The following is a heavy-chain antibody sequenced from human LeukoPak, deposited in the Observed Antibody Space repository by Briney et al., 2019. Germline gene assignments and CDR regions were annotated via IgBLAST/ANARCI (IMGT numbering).Heavy chain of an antibody. CDR3: ARVGVPQYAFDI. Sequence: GGSLRLSCVASGFTFSSYWMHWVRQVPGKGRVWVSRINSDGRITSYADSVKGRFTISRDNAKNTLYLQMNSLRAEDTAVYSCARVGVPQYAFDIWGQGTWVTVSS. J-gene: IGHJ3*02. D-gene: IGHD2-2*01. CDR2: INSDGRIT. V-gene: IGHV3-74*01. CDR1: GFTFSSYW.